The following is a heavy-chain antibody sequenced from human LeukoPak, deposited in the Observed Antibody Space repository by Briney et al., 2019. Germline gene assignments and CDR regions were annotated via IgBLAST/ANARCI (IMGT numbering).Heavy chain of an antibody. D-gene: IGHD5-18*01. J-gene: IGHJ4*02. Sequence: GGSLRLSCAASGFTFSSYAMTWVRQAPGKGREWVSAITGSGGSTYYADSVKGRFTISRDNSKNTLYLQMNSLRAEDTAVYYCAKDRGYSYGYWLDYWGQGTLVTVSS. CDR2: ITGSGGST. CDR1: GFTFSSYA. V-gene: IGHV3-23*01. CDR3: AKDRGYSYGYWLDY.